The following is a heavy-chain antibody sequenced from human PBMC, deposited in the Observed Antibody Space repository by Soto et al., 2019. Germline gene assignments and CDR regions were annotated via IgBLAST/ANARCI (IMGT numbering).Heavy chain of an antibody. CDR2: ISDDGSNK. Sequence: GGSLRISCAASGFTFSSFAMHWVRQAPGKGLEWVALISDDGSNKYYADSVKGRFTISRDNSKNTLYLQMNSLRGEDTAVYSCARVEQWIYRAKYWGQGTLVTFSS. D-gene: IGHD6-19*01. CDR1: GFTFSSFA. CDR3: ARVEQWIYRAKY. V-gene: IGHV3-30*04. J-gene: IGHJ4*02.